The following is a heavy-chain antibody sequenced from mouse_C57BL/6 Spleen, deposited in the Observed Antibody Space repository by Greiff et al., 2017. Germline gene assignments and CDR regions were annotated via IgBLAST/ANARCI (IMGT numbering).Heavy chain of an antibody. CDR3: ARSGDSDYAMDY. Sequence: QVQLQQSGAELVRPGTSVKVSCKASGYAFTNYLIEWVKQRPGQGLEWIGVINPGSGGTNYNEKFKGKATLTADKSSSTAYMQLSSLTSEDSAVYFCARSGDSDYAMDYWGQGTSVTVSS. V-gene: IGHV1-54*01. CDR2: INPGSGGT. D-gene: IGHD3-2*02. J-gene: IGHJ4*01. CDR1: GYAFTNYL.